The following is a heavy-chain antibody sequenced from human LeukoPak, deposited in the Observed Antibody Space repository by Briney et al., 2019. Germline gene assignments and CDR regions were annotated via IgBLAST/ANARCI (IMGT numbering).Heavy chain of an antibody. CDR2: ISGSGGST. CDR3: AKRGGREPLSYSFDY. CDR1: GFTFSSYA. D-gene: IGHD1-26*01. Sequence: PGGSLRLSCAASGFTFSSYAMSWVRQAPGKGLEWVSGISGSGGSTYHADSVKGRFTISRDNSKNTLYLQMNSLRAEDTAVYYCAKRGGREPLSYSFDYWGQGTLVTVSS. V-gene: IGHV3-23*01. J-gene: IGHJ4*02.